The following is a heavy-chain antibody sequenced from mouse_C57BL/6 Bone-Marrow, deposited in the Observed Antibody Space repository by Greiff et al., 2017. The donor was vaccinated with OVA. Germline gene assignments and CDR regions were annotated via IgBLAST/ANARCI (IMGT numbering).Heavy chain of an antibody. J-gene: IGHJ1*03. V-gene: IGHV1-69*01. CDR3: AIEGDYVFWYFDV. D-gene: IGHD2-13*01. Sequence: QVQLQQPGAELVMPGASVKLSCKASGYTFTSYWMHWVKQRPGQGLEWIGEIDPSDSYTNYNQKFKGKSTLTVDKSSSTAYMQLSSLTSEDAAVYYCAIEGDYVFWYFDVWGTGTTVTVSS. CDR1: GYTFTSYW. CDR2: IDPSDSYT.